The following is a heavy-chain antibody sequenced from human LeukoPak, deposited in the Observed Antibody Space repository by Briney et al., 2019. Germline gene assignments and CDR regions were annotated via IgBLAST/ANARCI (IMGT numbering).Heavy chain of an antibody. D-gene: IGHD3-22*01. CDR3: ARDYYYDSSGPYDAFDI. Sequence: GGSLRLSCAASGFTFSSYSMNWVRQAPGKGLEWVSSISSSSSYIYYADSVKGRFTISRDNAKNSLYLQMNSLRAEDTAVYYCARDYYYDSSGPYDAFDIWGKGTMVTVSS. CDR1: GFTFSSYS. J-gene: IGHJ3*02. CDR2: ISSSSSYI. V-gene: IGHV3-21*01.